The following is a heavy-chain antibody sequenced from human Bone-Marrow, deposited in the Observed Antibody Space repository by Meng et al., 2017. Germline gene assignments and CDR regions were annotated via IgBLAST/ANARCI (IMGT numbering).Heavy chain of an antibody. CDR1: GFTFDDYA. D-gene: IGHD1-26*01. J-gene: IGHJ4*01. CDR2: ISWNSGSI. CDR3: ARDLGPWGY. V-gene: IGHV3-9*01. Sequence: SLKISCAASGFTFDDYAMHWVRQAPGKGLEWVSGISWNSGSIGYADSVKGRFTISRDNAKNSLYLQMNSLRAEDTAVYYCARDLGPWGYWGHGTLVTVSS.